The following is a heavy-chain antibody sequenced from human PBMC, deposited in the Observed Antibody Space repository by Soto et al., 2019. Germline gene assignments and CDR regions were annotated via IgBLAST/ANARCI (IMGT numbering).Heavy chain of an antibody. CDR2: ISSSSSYI. J-gene: IGHJ6*02. CDR3: ARVGGTTIRYGMDV. D-gene: IGHD1-7*01. V-gene: IGHV3-21*01. Sequence: PGGSLRLSCAASGSTFSRYSMNWLRESPGKGLEWVSSISSSSSYIYYADSVKGRFTISRDNAKNSLYLQMNSLRAEDTAVYYCARVGGTTIRYGMDVWGQGTTVTVSS. CDR1: GSTFSRYS.